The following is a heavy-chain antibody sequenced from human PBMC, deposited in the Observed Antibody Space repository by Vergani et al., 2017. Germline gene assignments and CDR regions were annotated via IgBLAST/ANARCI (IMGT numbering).Heavy chain of an antibody. CDR1: GFTFSSYS. J-gene: IGHJ4*02. CDR2: ISSSSSYI. CDR3: ARVGCSGGSCFYYFDY. Sequence: EVQLVESGGGLVKPGGSLRLSCAASGFTFSSYSMNWVRQAPGKGLEWVSSISSSSSYIYYADSVKGRFTISRDNAKNSLYLQMNSLRAEDTAVYYCARVGCSGGSCFYYFDYWGQGTLVTVSS. V-gene: IGHV3-21*01. D-gene: IGHD2-15*01.